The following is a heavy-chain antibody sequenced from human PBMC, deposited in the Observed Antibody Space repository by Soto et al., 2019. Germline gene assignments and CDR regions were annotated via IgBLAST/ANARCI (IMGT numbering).Heavy chain of an antibody. J-gene: IGHJ6*02. Sequence: PSETLSLTCTVSGGSISSGSYYWGWIRQPPGKGLEWIGSIYYSGSTYYNPSLKSRVTISVDTSKNQFSLKLSSVTAADTAVYYCARSIAVAGTGYYYYGMDVWGQGTTVT. CDR1: GGSISSGSYY. CDR3: ARSIAVAGTGYYYYGMDV. D-gene: IGHD6-19*01. CDR2: IYYSGST. V-gene: IGHV4-39*01.